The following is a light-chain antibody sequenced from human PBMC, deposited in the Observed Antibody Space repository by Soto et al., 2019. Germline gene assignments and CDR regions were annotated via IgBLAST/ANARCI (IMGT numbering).Light chain of an antibody. CDR2: DAS. J-gene: IGKJ1*01. CDR3: QQYNSYSPT. Sequence: DIQMTQSPSTLSASVGDRVTITCRASQSISSWLAWYQQKPGKAPKLLIYDASSLESGVPSRFSGSESGTEFTLTISSLQPDDFATYYCQQYNSYSPTFVQGTKMDIK. CDR1: QSISSW. V-gene: IGKV1-5*01.